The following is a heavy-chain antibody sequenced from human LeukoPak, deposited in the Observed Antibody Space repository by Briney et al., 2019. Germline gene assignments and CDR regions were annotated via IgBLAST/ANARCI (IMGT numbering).Heavy chain of an antibody. Sequence: SETLSLTCTVSGGSISSYYWSWIRQPPGKGLEWIGYIYYSGSTNYNPSLKSRVTISVDTSKNQFSLKLGSVTAADTAVYYCARSGIAARPDYYYYYMDVWGKGTTVTVSS. CDR1: GGSISSYY. CDR3: ARSGIAARPDYYYYYMDV. J-gene: IGHJ6*03. D-gene: IGHD6-6*01. V-gene: IGHV4-59*01. CDR2: IYYSGST.